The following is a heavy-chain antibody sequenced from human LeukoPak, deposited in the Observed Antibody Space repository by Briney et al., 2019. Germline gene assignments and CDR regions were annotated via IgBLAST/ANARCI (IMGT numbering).Heavy chain of an antibody. J-gene: IGHJ4*02. Sequence: GGSLRLSCAASGFTFKNYDINWVRQAPGKGLEWVSTISGSGGRTYHADSVKGRFTISRDNSKNTLYLQINSLRADDTAVYYCAKSLPNPSYWGQGTLVTVSS. CDR2: ISGSGGRT. CDR3: AKSLPNPSY. CDR1: GFTFKNYD. D-gene: IGHD1-14*01. V-gene: IGHV3-23*01.